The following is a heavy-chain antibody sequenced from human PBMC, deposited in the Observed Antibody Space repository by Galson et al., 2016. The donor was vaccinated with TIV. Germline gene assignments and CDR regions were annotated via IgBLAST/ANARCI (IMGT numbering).Heavy chain of an antibody. CDR2: ISYDGSNK. Sequence: SLRLSCAASGFTFSRFGMHWVRQAPGKGLEWVAVISYDGSNKYHADSVKGRLTISRDNSKNTLYLQMNSLRAEDTAVYYCAKDRDLYPPFMGTFDHWGQGTMVTVSS. J-gene: IGHJ4*02. CDR3: AKDRDLYPPFMGTFDH. D-gene: IGHD7-27*01. V-gene: IGHV3-30*18. CDR1: GFTFSRFG.